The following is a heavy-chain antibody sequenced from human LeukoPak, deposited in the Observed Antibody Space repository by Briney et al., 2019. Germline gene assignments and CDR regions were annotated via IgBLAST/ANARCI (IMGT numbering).Heavy chain of an antibody. CDR2: INPNSGGT. CDR1: GYTFTGYY. CDR3: ARDYPSYCSSTSCYKDESH. V-gene: IGHV1-2*02. Sequence: GASVKVSCKASGYTFTGYYMRWVRQAPGQGLEWMGWINPNSGGTNYAQKFQGRVTMTRDTSISTAYMELSRLRSDDTAVYYCARDYPSYCSSTSCYKDESHWGQGTLVTVSS. D-gene: IGHD2-2*02. J-gene: IGHJ4*02.